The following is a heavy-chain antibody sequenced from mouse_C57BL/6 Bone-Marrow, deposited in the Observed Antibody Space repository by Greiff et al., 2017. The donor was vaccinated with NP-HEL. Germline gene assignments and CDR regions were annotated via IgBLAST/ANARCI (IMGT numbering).Heavy chain of an antibody. CDR1: GFTFSDYG. CDR3: ARPDGNYGFDY. V-gene: IGHV5-17*01. D-gene: IGHD2-1*01. J-gene: IGHJ2*01. CDR2: ISSGSSTI. Sequence: DVKLVESGGGLVKPGGSLKLSCAASGFTFSDYGMHWVRQAPEKGLEWVAYISSGSSTIYYADTVKGRFTISRDNAKNTLFLQMTSLRSEDTAMYYCARPDGNYGFDYWGQGTTLTVSS.